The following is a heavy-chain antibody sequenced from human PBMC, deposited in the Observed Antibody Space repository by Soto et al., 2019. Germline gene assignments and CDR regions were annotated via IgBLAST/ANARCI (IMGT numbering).Heavy chain of an antibody. Sequence: SETLSLTCTVSGVSLSSYYLSLIRQPPGKGLEWIGYIYYTGTTTYNPSIKSRVTISVDSSKNQFSLALTSVTAADTAIYYCARGSTTEKVDSWGQGILVTVSS. CDR3: ARGSTTEKVDS. J-gene: IGHJ4*02. CDR2: IYYTGTT. CDR1: GVSLSSYY. V-gene: IGHV4-59*08.